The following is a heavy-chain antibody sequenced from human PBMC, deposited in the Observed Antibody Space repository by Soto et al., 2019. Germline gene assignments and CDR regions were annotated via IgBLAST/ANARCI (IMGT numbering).Heavy chain of an antibody. CDR3: ARDVTSSTYYYLSPGWFDP. D-gene: IGHD3-22*01. J-gene: IGHJ5*02. CDR2: ISSSSSYI. Sequence: EVQLVESGGGLVKPGGSLRLSCAASGFTFSSYSMNWDRQAPGKGLEWVSSISSSSSYIYYADSVKGRFTISRDNAKNYLYLQMNSLRADDTAVYYCARDVTSSTYYYLSPGWFDPWGQGTLVTVSS. V-gene: IGHV3-21*01. CDR1: GFTFSSYS.